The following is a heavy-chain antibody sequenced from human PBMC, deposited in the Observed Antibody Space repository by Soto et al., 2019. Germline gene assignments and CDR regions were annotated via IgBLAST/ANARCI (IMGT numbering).Heavy chain of an antibody. V-gene: IGHV1-18*01. CDR2: ISAYNGNT. CDR3: ARAEYSSGWYVGINWFDP. Sequence: QVQLVQSGAEVKKPGASVKVSCKASGYTFTSYGISWVRQAPGQGLEWMGWISAYNGNTNYAQKLQGRVTMTTDTSTSTAYMELRSLRSDDTAVYCCARAEYSSGWYVGINWFDPWGQGTLVTVSS. CDR1: GYTFTSYG. D-gene: IGHD6-19*01. J-gene: IGHJ5*02.